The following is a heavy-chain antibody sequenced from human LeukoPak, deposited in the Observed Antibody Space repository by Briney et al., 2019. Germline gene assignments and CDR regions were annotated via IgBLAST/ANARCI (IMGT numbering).Heavy chain of an antibody. Sequence: SETLSLTCTVSGDSIGSHYWSWIRQPPGKGLEWIGYIFYVGSTNYNPSLKSRVTISVDTSKNQFSLKLSSVTAADTAVYYCARRYYDILTGYYWFDPWGQGTLVTVSS. D-gene: IGHD3-9*01. CDR1: GDSIGSHY. CDR3: ARRYYDILTGYYWFDP. V-gene: IGHV4-59*08. J-gene: IGHJ5*02. CDR2: IFYVGST.